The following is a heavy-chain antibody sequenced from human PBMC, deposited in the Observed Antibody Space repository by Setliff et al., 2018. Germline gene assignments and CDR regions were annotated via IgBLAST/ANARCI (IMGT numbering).Heavy chain of an antibody. CDR2: FSSRNDCI. CDR3: ARERVGRYYYYHMDV. D-gene: IGHD1-26*01. CDR1: GFKFDNYA. V-gene: IGHV3-21*04. J-gene: IGHJ6*03. Sequence: GGSLRLSCEASGFKFDNYAMNWVRQAPGKGLEWVASFSSRNDCIYHADSVKGRFTISRDNAQNSLYLQMNSLRDEDTAVYYCARERVGRYYYYHMDVWGKGTTVTVSS.